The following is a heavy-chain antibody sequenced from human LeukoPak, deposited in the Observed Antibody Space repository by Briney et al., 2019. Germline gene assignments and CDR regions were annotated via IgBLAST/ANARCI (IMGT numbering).Heavy chain of an antibody. Sequence: GGSLRLSCAASGFIFSGFYMGWIRQAPGKGLEWISYISGGGSTIYYVDSVKGRVTISRDNAKNSLYLQMDSLRAEDTAIYYCARAPWFEEWLGRGTWHGCWGQGTLVTVSS. CDR3: ARAPWFEEWLGRGTWHGC. CDR1: GFIFSGFY. J-gene: IGHJ4*02. CDR2: ISGGGSTI. D-gene: IGHD3-10*01. V-gene: IGHV3-11*01.